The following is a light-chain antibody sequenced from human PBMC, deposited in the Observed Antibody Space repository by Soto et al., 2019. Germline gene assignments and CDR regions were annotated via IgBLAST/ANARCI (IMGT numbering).Light chain of an antibody. Sequence: DIVMTQSPDSLAVSLGERATINCKSSQSVLYSSNNKNYLAWYQQKPRQPPKLLIYWASTRKSGVPDRFSGSGSGTDFTLTISSLQAEDVAVYYCQQYYSTLWTFGQGTQVEIK. CDR3: QQYYSTLWT. J-gene: IGKJ1*01. V-gene: IGKV4-1*01. CDR1: QSVLYSSNNKNY. CDR2: WAS.